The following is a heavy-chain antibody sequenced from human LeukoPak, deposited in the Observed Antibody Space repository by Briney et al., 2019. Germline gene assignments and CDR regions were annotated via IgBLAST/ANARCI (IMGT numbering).Heavy chain of an antibody. CDR1: GYTFTGYY. CDR3: ATQMPTTAPPPFDY. D-gene: IGHD4-17*01. V-gene: IGHV1-2*02. J-gene: IGHJ4*02. CDR2: INPNSGGT. Sequence: GASVKVSCKASGYTFTGYYMHWVRQAPGQGLEWMGWINPNSGGTNYAQKFQGRVSTTRDTSISTAYMELSRLRSDVTAEYYCATQMPTTAPPPFDYWGQGTLVTVSS.